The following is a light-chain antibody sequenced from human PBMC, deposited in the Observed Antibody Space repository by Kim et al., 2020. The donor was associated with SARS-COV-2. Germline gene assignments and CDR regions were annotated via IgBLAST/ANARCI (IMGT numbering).Light chain of an antibody. J-gene: IGLJ2*01. CDR2: QDT. CDR1: KLGDKY. V-gene: IGLV3-1*01. CDR3: QAWDSSTVV. Sequence: SYELTQPPSVSVSPGQTASITCSGDKLGDKYACWYQQKPGQSPVLVIYQDTKRPSAIPERFSGSNSGNTATLTISGTQAMAEADYYCQAWDSSTVVFGGG.